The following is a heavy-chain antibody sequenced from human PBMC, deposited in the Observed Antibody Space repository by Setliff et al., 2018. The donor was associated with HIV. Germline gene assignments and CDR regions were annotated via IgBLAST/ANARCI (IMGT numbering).Heavy chain of an antibody. CDR1: GGSISSYY. Sequence: LSLTCTVSGGSISSYYWSWIRQPPGKGLEWIGYIYYSGSTNHNPSLKSRVTISVDTSKNQFSLKLSSVTAADTAVYYCARGRKRDGYNFYYYYMDVWDKGTTVTVSS. D-gene: IGHD5-12*01. CDR3: ARGRKRDGYNFYYYYMDV. V-gene: IGHV4-59*12. CDR2: IYYSGST. J-gene: IGHJ6*03.